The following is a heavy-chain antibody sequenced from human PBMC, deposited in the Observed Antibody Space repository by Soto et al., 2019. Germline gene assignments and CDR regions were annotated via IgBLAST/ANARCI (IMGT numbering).Heavy chain of an antibody. CDR1: GDSISTYY. D-gene: IGHD1-1*01. J-gene: IGHJ4*02. CDR2: IFYSGGT. V-gene: IGHV4-59*01. Sequence: SETLALTCTVSGDSISTYYWSWIRQPPGKGLQWIGYIFYSGGTAYNPSLKSRVTISLDMSKKQISLKLSSETTADTATYFCARLQLVQKVIDYWGQGTLVTVSS. CDR3: ARLQLVQKVIDY.